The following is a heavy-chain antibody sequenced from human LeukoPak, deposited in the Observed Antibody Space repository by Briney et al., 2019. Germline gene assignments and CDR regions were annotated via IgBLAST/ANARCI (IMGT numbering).Heavy chain of an antibody. Sequence: GASVKVSCKASGYTFTSYDINWVRQATGQGLEWMGWMNPNSGNTGYAQNLQGRVTMTTDTSTDTAHMELRSLRSDDTAVYYCARVADSGSKRTLLSDYWAREPWSPSPQ. J-gene: IGHJ4*02. CDR2: MNPNSGNT. CDR3: ARVADSGSKRTLLSDY. D-gene: IGHD1-26*01. CDR1: GYTFTSYD. V-gene: IGHV1-8*02.